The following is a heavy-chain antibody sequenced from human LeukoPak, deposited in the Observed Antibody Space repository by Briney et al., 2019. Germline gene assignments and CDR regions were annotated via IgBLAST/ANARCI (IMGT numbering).Heavy chain of an antibody. CDR1: GGSISSGDYY. CDR3: AREGIDCSSASCYAVFDY. D-gene: IGHD2-2*01. Sequence: SGTLSRTCTVSGGSISSGDYYWSWIRQPPGKGLEWIGFIYYSGSTDYNPSLESRVTISVDTSNNQFSLRLSSVTAADTAVYYCAREGIDCSSASCYAVFDYWGQGTLVTVSS. CDR2: IYYSGST. J-gene: IGHJ4*02. V-gene: IGHV4-30-4*08.